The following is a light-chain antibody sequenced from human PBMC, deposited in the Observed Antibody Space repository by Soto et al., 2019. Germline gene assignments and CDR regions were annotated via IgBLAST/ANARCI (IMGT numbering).Light chain of an antibody. V-gene: IGKV1-5*03. CDR3: QQYKLYPWT. J-gene: IGKJ1*01. CDR1: QSIGSS. Sequence: DIQMTKSPSTLSASVGDRVTITCRASQSIGSSLAWYQQKPGKAPNLLIYVASNLQSGVPSRFSGSGSGTEFTLTISSLQPDDCATYYCQQYKLYPWTFGQGTKVEIQ. CDR2: VAS.